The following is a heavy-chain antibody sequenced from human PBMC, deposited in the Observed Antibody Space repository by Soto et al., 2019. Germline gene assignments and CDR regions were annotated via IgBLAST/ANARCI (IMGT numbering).Heavy chain of an antibody. J-gene: IGHJ6*02. D-gene: IGHD3-22*01. CDR3: ARDPLDYYDSSGYYYVSYYYYGMDV. CDR2: INSVNGNT. CDR1: GYTLTSYS. Sequence: ASVKVSCKASGYTLTSYSMHWVRQAPAQRLEWMGWINSVNGNTKYSQKVQRRVTITRDTSASTAYMELSSLRSEDTAVYYCARDPLDYYDSSGYYYVSYYYYGMDVWGQGTTVTVSS. V-gene: IGHV1-3*01.